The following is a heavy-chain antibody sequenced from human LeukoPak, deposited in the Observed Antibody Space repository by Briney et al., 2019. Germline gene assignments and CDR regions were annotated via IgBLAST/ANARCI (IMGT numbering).Heavy chain of an antibody. CDR2: IYTTGST. Sequence: SETLSLTCTVSGGSISSGSYYWSWIRQPAGKGLEWIGRIYTTGSTNYNPSLKSRVTISVDTSKNQFSLKLSSVTAADTAVYYCARDYEPEPYYYDSSGYWYFDLWGRGTLVTVSS. D-gene: IGHD3-22*01. CDR1: GGSISSGSYY. CDR3: ARDYEPEPYYYDSSGYWYFDL. J-gene: IGHJ2*01. V-gene: IGHV4-61*02.